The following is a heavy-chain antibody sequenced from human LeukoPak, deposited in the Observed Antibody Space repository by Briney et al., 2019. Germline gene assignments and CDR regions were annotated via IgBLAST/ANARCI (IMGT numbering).Heavy chain of an antibody. CDR1: GFTFSGRW. Sequence: GGSLRLSCAASGFTFSGRWMSWLRQAPGKGLEWVSAITGSGGSTYYADSVKGRFTISRDNSKNTLFLQMNSLRAEDTAVYYCAKLPTYYYDSSGYYRYFDYWGQGTLVTVSS. CDR3: AKLPTYYYDSSGYYRYFDY. V-gene: IGHV3-23*01. J-gene: IGHJ4*02. D-gene: IGHD3-22*01. CDR2: ITGSGGST.